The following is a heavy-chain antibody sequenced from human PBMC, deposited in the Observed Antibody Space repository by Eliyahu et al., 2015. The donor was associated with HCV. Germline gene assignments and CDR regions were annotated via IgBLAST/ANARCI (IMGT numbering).Heavy chain of an antibody. CDR3: AKDMGYCSGGSCYHYGMDV. D-gene: IGHD2-15*01. V-gene: IGHV3-9*01. CDR2: ISWNSGSI. CDR1: GFTFXXXA. Sequence: EVQLVESGGGLVQPGRSLRLSXAASGFTFXXXAXHWVRQAPGKGLGWVSGISWNSGSIGYADSVKGRFTISRDNAKNSLYLQMNSLRAEDTALYYCAKDMGYCSGGSCYHYGMDVWGQGTTVTVSS. J-gene: IGHJ6*02.